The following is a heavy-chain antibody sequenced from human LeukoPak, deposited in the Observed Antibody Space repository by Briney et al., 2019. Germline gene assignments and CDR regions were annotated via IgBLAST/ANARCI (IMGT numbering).Heavy chain of an antibody. CDR1: GGSISSSNSY. CDR3: ARGAFDL. J-gene: IGHJ2*01. Sequence: SETLSLTCTVSGGSISSSNSYWGWIRQPPGQGLEWIATVFYSGSPYYNPSLKSRITISMDTSKNQFSLNLTSVSAADTAIYYCARGAFDLWGRGTLVTVSA. V-gene: IGHV4-39*02. CDR2: VFYSGSP.